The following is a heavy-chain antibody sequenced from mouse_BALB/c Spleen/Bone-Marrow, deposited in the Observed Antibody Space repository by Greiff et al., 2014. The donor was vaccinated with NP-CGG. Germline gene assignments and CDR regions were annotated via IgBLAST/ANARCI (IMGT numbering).Heavy chain of an antibody. J-gene: IGHJ4*01. Sequence: EVNLVESGGGLVKPGGSLKLSCAASGFAFSSYDMSWVRQTPEKRLEWVAYISSGGGSTYYPDTVKGRFTISRDTAKNTLYLQMSSLKSEDTAMYYCTRLTTVVAPYAMDYWGQGTSVTVSS. CDR1: GFAFSSYD. CDR3: TRLTTVVAPYAMDY. CDR2: ISSGGGST. V-gene: IGHV5-12-1*01. D-gene: IGHD1-1*01.